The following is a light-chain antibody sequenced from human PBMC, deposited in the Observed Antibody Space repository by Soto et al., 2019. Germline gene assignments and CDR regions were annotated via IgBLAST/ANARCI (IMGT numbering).Light chain of an antibody. V-gene: IGKV1-39*01. CDR2: AAS. CDR3: QQSYSSPRT. Sequence: DIQMTQSPSSLPASVGDIVSISCRASQNINNYLNWYQQRPGKAPKLLIYAASSLQSGVPSRFSGSGSGTDFTLTISSLQPEDFATYYCQQSYSSPRTFGQGTKLEI. J-gene: IGKJ2*01. CDR1: QNINNY.